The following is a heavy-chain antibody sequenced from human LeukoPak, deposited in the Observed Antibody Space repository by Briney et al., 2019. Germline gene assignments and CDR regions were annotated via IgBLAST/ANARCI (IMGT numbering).Heavy chain of an antibody. V-gene: IGHV5-51*01. CDR2: IYPGDSDT. Sequence: GESLKISCKGSGYSFTSYWIGWVRHMRGKGLEWMGIIYPGDSDTRYSPSFQGQVTISADKSISTAYLQWSSLKASDTAMYYCARGYCSSTSCEEYFQHWGQGTLVTVSS. D-gene: IGHD2-2*01. J-gene: IGHJ1*01. CDR1: GYSFTSYW. CDR3: ARGYCSSTSCEEYFQH.